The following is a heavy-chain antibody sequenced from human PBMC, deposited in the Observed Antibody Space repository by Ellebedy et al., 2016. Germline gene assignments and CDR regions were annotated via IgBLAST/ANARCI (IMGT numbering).Heavy chain of an antibody. Sequence: GGSLRLXCAASGFTFSSYGMHWVRQAPGKGLERVAVISYDGSNKYYADSVKGRFTISRDNSKNTLYLQMNSLRAEDTAVYYCAKDGGDRRGSGKGWFDPWGQGTLVTVSS. CDR1: GFTFSSYG. CDR2: ISYDGSNK. CDR3: AKDGGDRRGSGKGWFDP. J-gene: IGHJ5*02. V-gene: IGHV3-30*18. D-gene: IGHD3-10*01.